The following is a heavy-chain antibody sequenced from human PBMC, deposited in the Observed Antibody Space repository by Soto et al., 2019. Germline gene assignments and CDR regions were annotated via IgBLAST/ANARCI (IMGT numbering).Heavy chain of an antibody. D-gene: IGHD2-15*01. CDR2: INHSGST. Sequence: SETLSLTCAVYGGSFSGYYWSWIRQPPGKGLEWIGEINHSGSTNYNPSLKSRVTISVDTSKNQFSLKLSSVTAADTAVYYCARGGSPYCSGGSCYSGLRNWFDPWGQGTLVTVSS. CDR3: ARGGSPYCSGGSCYSGLRNWFDP. V-gene: IGHV4-34*01. CDR1: GGSFSGYY. J-gene: IGHJ5*02.